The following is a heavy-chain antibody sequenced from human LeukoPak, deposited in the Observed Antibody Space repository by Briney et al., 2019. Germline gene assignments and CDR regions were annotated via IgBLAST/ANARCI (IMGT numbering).Heavy chain of an antibody. CDR1: GFTFSNYG. D-gene: IGHD2-21*01. Sequence: GGSLRLSCAASGFTFSNYGMSWVRQAPGKGLEWVSSINGSGDSTYYADSVKGRFTISRDNSKNTLYLQMNSLRAEDTAVYYCAKDRGIIPDYWGQGTLVTVSS. CDR3: AKDRGIIPDY. V-gene: IGHV3-23*01. J-gene: IGHJ4*02. CDR2: INGSGDST.